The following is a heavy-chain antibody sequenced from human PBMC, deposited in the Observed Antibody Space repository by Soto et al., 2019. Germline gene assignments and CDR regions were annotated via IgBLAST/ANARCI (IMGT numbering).Heavy chain of an antibody. J-gene: IGHJ5*02. CDR1: YDSLSNRRDY. CDR2: VYHVGTT. D-gene: IGHD1-26*01. CDR3: ARESLVGDTRFEP. Sequence: SVPQSVTCTVAYDSLSNRRDYCAFIRQSPGKGLEWIGYVYHVGTTKYNPSLNSRATITLDTSKSQFSLRLRSVTAADTAVYFCARESLVGDTRFEPWGHGTLVTVSS. V-gene: IGHV4-61*01.